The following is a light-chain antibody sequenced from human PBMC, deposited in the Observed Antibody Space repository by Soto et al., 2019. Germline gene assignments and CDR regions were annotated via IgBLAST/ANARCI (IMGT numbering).Light chain of an antibody. CDR3: CSYAGSSTPVV. J-gene: IGLJ2*01. CDR1: SSDGGSYNL. V-gene: IGLV2-23*01. Sequence: QPVLTQPASVSGSPGQSITISCTGTSSDGGSYNLVSWYQQHPGKAPKLMIYEGSKRPSGVSNRFSGSKSGNTASLTISGLQAEDEADYYCCSYAGSSTPVVFGGGTKLTVL. CDR2: EGS.